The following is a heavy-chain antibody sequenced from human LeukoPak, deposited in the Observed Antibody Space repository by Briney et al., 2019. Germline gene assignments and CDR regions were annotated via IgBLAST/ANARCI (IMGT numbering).Heavy chain of an antibody. Sequence: SVTLSLTCTVSGGSISSYYWSWIRQPPGKGLEWIGYIYDSGSTNYNPSLKSRVTISVDTSKNQFSLKLRSVTAADTAVYYCARGEITMVRGVPSLGYWGQGTLVTVSS. CDR2: IYDSGST. CDR1: GGSISSYY. D-gene: IGHD3-10*01. J-gene: IGHJ4*02. V-gene: IGHV4-59*01. CDR3: ARGEITMVRGVPSLGY.